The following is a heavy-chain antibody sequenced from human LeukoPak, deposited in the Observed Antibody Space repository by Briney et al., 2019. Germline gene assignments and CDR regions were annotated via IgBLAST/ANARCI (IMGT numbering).Heavy chain of an antibody. CDR3: AKDRYRDFWSGYPGSFGFDP. D-gene: IGHD3-3*01. Sequence: GGPLRLSCAPSGFTFDNFAMTWVRQAPGKGLEWVSEITGSGGSTYYADSVKGRFTISRDNSKNTLYLQMISLGAEDTAVYYCAKDRYRDFWSGYPGSFGFDPWGQGTLVTVSS. CDR1: GFTFDNFA. V-gene: IGHV3-23*01. J-gene: IGHJ5*02. CDR2: ITGSGGST.